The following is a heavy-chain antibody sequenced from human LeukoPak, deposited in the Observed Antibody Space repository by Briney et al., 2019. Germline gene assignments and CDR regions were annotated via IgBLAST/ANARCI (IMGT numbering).Heavy chain of an antibody. Sequence: GGSLRLSCAASGFTFSSYWMLWVRHAPGKGLVWVSRINSDGSSTSYADSVKGRFTISRDNAKNALYLQMNNLRAEDTAVYYCSSGNSHAFDIWGQGTMVTVSS. CDR3: SSGNSHAFDI. J-gene: IGHJ3*02. CDR2: INSDGSST. D-gene: IGHD4-23*01. CDR1: GFTFSSYW. V-gene: IGHV3-74*01.